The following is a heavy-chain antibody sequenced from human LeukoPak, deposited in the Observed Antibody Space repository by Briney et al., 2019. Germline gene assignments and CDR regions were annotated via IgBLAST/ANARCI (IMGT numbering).Heavy chain of an antibody. V-gene: IGHV3-30*04. J-gene: IGHJ4*02. CDR2: ISYDGSNK. CDR1: GFTFSSYA. D-gene: IGHD2-21*02. Sequence: GGSLRLSCAASGFTFSSYAMHWVRQAPGKGLEWVAVISYDGSNKYYADSVKGRFTIPRDNSKNTLYLQMNSLRAEDTAVYYCARGGDSQLYYFDYWGQGTLVTVSS. CDR3: ARGGDSQLYYFDY.